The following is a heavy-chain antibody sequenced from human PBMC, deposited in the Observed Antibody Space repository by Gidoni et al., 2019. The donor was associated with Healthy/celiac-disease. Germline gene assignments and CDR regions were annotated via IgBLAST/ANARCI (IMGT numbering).Heavy chain of an antibody. CDR2: ISGSGGST. D-gene: IGHD3-22*01. CDR1: GFTFSRYA. Sequence: EVQLLESGGGLVQPGGSLRLSCAASGFTFSRYAMTWVRQAPGEGLEWVSAISGSGGSTYYADSVKGRFTISRDNSKNTLYLQMNSLRAEDTAVYYCAKDADSYDSSGYYGGTNWFDPWGQGTLVTVSS. J-gene: IGHJ5*02. CDR3: AKDADSYDSSGYYGGTNWFDP. V-gene: IGHV3-23*01.